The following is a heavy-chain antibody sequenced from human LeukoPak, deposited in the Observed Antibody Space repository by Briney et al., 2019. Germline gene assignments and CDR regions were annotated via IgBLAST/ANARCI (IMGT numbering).Heavy chain of an antibody. CDR3: ARSAPYDAFDI. V-gene: IGHV3-64*01. Sequence: GGSLRLSCAASGFTFSSYAMHWVRQAPGKGQEYVSAINSNGGSTYYANSVKGRFTISRDNSKNTLYLQMGSLRAEDMAVYYCARSAPYDAFDIWGQGTMVTVSS. D-gene: IGHD6-25*01. J-gene: IGHJ3*02. CDR2: INSNGGST. CDR1: GFTFSSYA.